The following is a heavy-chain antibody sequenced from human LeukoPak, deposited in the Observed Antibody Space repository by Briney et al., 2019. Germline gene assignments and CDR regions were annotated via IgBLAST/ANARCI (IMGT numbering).Heavy chain of an antibody. Sequence: SETLSLTCTVSGGSISSGGYYWSWIRQPPGKGLEWIGYIYHCGSTYYNPSLKSRVTISVDRSKNQFSLKLSSVTAADTAVYYCARDRRVGATKVDAFDIWGQGTMVTVSS. V-gene: IGHV4-30-2*01. D-gene: IGHD1-26*01. J-gene: IGHJ3*02. CDR1: GGSISSGGYY. CDR3: ARDRRVGATKVDAFDI. CDR2: IYHCGST.